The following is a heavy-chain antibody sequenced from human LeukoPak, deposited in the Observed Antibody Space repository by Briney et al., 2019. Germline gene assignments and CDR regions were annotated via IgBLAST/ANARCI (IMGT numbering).Heavy chain of an antibody. CDR1: GYTFTGYY. V-gene: IGHV1-2*02. CDR3: ARAYGSGSYSANWFDP. J-gene: IGHJ5*02. CDR2: INLNSGGT. Sequence: ASVKVSCKASGYTFTGYYMHWVRQTPGLGLEWMGWINLNSGGTNYAQKFQGRVTMTRDTSISTAYMELSRLRSDDTAVYYCARAYGSGSYSANWFDPWGQGTLVTVSS. D-gene: IGHD3-10*01.